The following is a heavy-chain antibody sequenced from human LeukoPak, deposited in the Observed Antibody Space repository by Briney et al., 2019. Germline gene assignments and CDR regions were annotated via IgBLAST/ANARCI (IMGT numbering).Heavy chain of an antibody. J-gene: IGHJ6*02. CDR3: ARGTTDYYYYGVDV. CDR1: GFTVSSNY. CDR2: IYSGGST. V-gene: IGHV3-53*01. D-gene: IGHD2/OR15-2a*01. Sequence: PGGSLRLSCAASGFTVSSNYMSWVRQAPGKGLEWVSVIYSGGSTYYADSVKGRFTISRDNPKNTLYLQMNSLRAEDTAVYYCARGTTDYYYYGVDVWGQGTTVTVSS.